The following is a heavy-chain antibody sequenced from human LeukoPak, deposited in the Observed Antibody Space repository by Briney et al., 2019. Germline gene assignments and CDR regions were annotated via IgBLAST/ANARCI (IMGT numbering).Heavy chain of an antibody. CDR2: IYYSGST. Sequence: SETLSLTCTVSGGSISSYYWSWIRQPPGKGLEWIGYIYYSGSTSYNPSLKGRLTISVDRSKSRFSLKLRSVTAADSAVYYCARARYSSGWYTDWGQGTLVSVSS. V-gene: IGHV4-59*01. CDR3: ARARYSSGWYTD. D-gene: IGHD6-19*01. CDR1: GGSISSYY. J-gene: IGHJ4*02.